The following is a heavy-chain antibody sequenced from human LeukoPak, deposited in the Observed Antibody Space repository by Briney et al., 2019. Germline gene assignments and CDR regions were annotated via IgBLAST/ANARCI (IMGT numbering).Heavy chain of an antibody. J-gene: IGHJ4*02. Sequence: SETLSLTCAVYGGSFSGYYWSWIRQPPGKGLEWIGEVNHSGSTNYNPSLKSRVTISVDTSKNQFSLKLSSVTAADTAVYYCARRGGNSGELDYWGQGTLVTVSS. V-gene: IGHV4-34*01. CDR1: GGSFSGYY. D-gene: IGHD2-21*02. CDR3: ARRGGNSGELDY. CDR2: VNHSGST.